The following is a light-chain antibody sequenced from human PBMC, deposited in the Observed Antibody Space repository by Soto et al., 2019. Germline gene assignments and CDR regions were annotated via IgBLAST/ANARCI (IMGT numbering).Light chain of an antibody. J-gene: IGKJ5*01. CDR2: GAS. V-gene: IGKV3-15*01. CDR1: QSVRGN. Sequence: EIWLTKSPGTLSVTPGERATLSCRASQSVRGNLAWYQQKPGQSPRLLIYGASSRATGIPARFSGSGSGTEFTLTIGRLQSEDFAVYYCQQYNIWPFSTFGQGTRLEIK. CDR3: QQYNIWPFST.